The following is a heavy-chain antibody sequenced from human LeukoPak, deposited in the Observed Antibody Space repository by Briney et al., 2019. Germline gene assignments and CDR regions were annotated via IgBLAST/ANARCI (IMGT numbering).Heavy chain of an antibody. V-gene: IGHV3-23*01. J-gene: IGHJ4*02. Sequence: GGSLRLSCAASGFSFSIYAMSWVRQAPGKGLEWVSSISGSGGSTYYADSVKGRFTISRDNSKNTLYLQMNSLRAEDTAVYYCAKEYCSSTSCYGSFDYWGQGTLVTVSS. D-gene: IGHD2-2*01. CDR3: AKEYCSSTSCYGSFDY. CDR1: GFSFSIYA. CDR2: ISGSGGST.